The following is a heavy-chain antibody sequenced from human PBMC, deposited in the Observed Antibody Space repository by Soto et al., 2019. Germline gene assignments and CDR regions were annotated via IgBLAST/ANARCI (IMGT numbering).Heavy chain of an antibody. D-gene: IGHD3-3*01. Sequence: PAGSLRLSCAASGFTFSSYEMNWVRQAPGKGLEWVSYISSSGSTIYYADSVKGRFTISRDNAKNSLYLQMNSLRAEDTAVYYCASRPEYDFWSGYYGYWGQGTLVTVSS. CDR1: GFTFSSYE. J-gene: IGHJ4*02. CDR2: ISSSGSTI. CDR3: ASRPEYDFWSGYYGY. V-gene: IGHV3-48*03.